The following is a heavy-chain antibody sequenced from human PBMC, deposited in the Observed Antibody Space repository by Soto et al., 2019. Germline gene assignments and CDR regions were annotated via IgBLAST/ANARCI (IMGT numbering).Heavy chain of an antibody. CDR3: ARTSALPLGYPHGMDV. CDR2: IDRDDDK. V-gene: IGHV2-70*13. J-gene: IGHJ6*02. D-gene: IGHD7-27*01. Sequence: GSGPTLVNPPQPPTLTCTSPGSPPNSNGMCVNWIRQPPGKALECLALIDRDDDKYYSTPLKTRLTISRDTSKNQVVLTMTNMDPVDTPTYYCARTSALPLGYPHGMDVWGQGTTVTVSS. CDR1: GSPPNSNGMC.